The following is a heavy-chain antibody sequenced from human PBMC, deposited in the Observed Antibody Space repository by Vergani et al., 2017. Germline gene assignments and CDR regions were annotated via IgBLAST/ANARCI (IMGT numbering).Heavy chain of an antibody. D-gene: IGHD3-3*01. V-gene: IGHV4-31*03. CDR3: ARARSDFWSGYPLDC. CDR1: GGSISSGGYY. CDR2: IYYSGST. Sequence: QVQLQESGPGLVKPSQTLSLTCTVSGGSISSGGYYWSWIRQHPGKGLEWIGYIYYSGSTYYNPSLKSRVTIAVDTSKSQFSLKLSSVTAADTAVYYCARARSDFWSGYPLDCGGQGTLVTVSS. J-gene: IGHJ4*02.